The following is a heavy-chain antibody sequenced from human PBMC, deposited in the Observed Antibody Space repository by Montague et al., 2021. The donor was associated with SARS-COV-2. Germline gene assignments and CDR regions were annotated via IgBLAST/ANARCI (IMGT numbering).Heavy chain of an antibody. D-gene: IGHD3-10*01. J-gene: IGHJ6*03. V-gene: IGHV1-18*04. Sequence: SVKVSCKASGYTFSNYGVSWVRQAPGQGLEWLGWVGWVTGNKFQDRLTMTTDTSTTTAYMELRSLKSDDTAIYYCARVVRGIGAGSFGTFYYYYYMDVWGNGTTVIVSS. CDR1: GYTFSNYG. CDR3: ARVVRGIGAGSFGTFYYYYYMDV. CDR2: VGWVTGN.